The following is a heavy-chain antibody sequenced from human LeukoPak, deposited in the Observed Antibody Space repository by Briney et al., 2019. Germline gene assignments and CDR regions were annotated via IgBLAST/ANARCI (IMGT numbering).Heavy chain of an antibody. J-gene: IGHJ4*02. Sequence: ASVKVSCKASGYTFTGYYMHWVRQAPGQGLQWMGWINPNGGDTNYAQKFQGRVTMTRDTSISTAYMHLSRLRSADTAVYYCARSPHILTGENFDYWGQGTLLTVSS. CDR3: ARSPHILTGENFDY. CDR2: INPNGGDT. V-gene: IGHV1-2*02. CDR1: GYTFTGYY. D-gene: IGHD3-9*01.